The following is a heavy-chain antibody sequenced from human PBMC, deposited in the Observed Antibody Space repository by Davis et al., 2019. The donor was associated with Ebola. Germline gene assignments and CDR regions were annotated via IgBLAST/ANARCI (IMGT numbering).Heavy chain of an antibody. Sequence: GESLKISCAASGFTFSDYYMSWIRQAPGKGLEWVSYSSSSSSYTNYADSVKGRFTISRDNAKNSLYLQMNSLRAEDTAVYYCARAPFDGDYGDYFDYWGQGTLVTVSS. CDR3: ARAPFDGDYGDYFDY. J-gene: IGHJ4*02. CDR1: GFTFSDYY. CDR2: SSSSSSYT. D-gene: IGHD4-17*01. V-gene: IGHV3-11*06.